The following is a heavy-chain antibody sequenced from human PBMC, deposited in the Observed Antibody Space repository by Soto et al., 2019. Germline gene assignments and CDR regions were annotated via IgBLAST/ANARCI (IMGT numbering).Heavy chain of an antibody. CDR3: ASIRGYSCIGRCINYYFVY. V-gene: IGHV3-72*01. D-gene: IGHD5-12*01. Sequence: EVQLVESGGGLVQPGGSLRLSCAASGFTFSDHYMDWLRQAPGKGLEWVGRTRNKPTSYNTEYAASVKGRFTISREYSKHSLYLQMNSLKTEDTAVYYCASIRGYSCIGRCINYYFVYWGQGTMVTVAS. J-gene: IGHJ4*02. CDR1: GFTFSDHY. CDR2: TRNKPTSYNT.